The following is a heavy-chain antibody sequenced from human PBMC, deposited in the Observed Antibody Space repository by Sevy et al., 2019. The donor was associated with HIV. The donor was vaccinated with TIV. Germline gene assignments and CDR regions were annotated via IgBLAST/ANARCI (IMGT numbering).Heavy chain of an antibody. CDR2: IRNRAKSSTT. Sequence: GGSLRLSCAASGFTFGDLYMDWVRQAPGKGLKWIGRIRNRAKSSTTEYAASVKGRFSITRDDSKNLVYLQMNGLKTEDTARYYCAAVAADRGYFNVWGRSTLVTVSS. D-gene: IGHD6-19*01. V-gene: IGHV3-72*01. CDR1: GFTFGDLY. J-gene: IGHJ2*01. CDR3: AAVAADRGYFNV.